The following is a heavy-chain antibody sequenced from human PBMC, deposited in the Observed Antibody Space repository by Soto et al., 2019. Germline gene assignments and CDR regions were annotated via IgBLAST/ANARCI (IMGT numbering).Heavy chain of an antibody. D-gene: IGHD6-13*01. Sequence: SSETLSLTCTVSGGSIKTYFWSWIRQPAGKGLEWIGRIYTSGTANYSPSLKGRVIMAVDTAKNQLSLKVTSVTAADTAVYYCARDFDSSSWSRLDRWGQGTLVTVSS. V-gene: IGHV4-4*07. CDR1: GGSIKTYF. J-gene: IGHJ5*02. CDR2: IYTSGTA. CDR3: ARDFDSSSWSRLDR.